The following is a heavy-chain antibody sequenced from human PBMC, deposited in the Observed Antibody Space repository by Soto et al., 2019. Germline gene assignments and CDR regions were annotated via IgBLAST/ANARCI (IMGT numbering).Heavy chain of an antibody. CDR1: GFTFSSYG. Sequence: GGSLRLSCAASGFTFSSYGMHWVRQAPGKGLEWVAVISYDGSNKYYADSVKGRFTISRDNSKNTLYLQMNSLRAEDTAVYYCAHPRTWMTTVTTFDYWGQGTLDTVSS. CDR2: ISYDGSNK. CDR3: AHPRTWMTTVTTFDY. V-gene: IGHV3-30*03. D-gene: IGHD4-17*01. J-gene: IGHJ4*02.